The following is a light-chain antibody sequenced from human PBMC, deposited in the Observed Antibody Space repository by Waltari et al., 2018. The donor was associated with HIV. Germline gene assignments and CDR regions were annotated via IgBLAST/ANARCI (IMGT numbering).Light chain of an antibody. J-gene: IGLJ1*01. CDR1: SSDIGDYDY. CDR2: GVT. CDR3: SSYTSSSTLYV. V-gene: IGLV2-14*01. Sequence: QSALTQPASVPGSPGQSITISCTGTSSDIGDYDYVSCYQQHPGKAPKLMIYGVTNRPSGVSNRFSGSKSGNTASLTISGLQAEDEADYYCSSYTSSSTLYVFGTGTKVTVL.